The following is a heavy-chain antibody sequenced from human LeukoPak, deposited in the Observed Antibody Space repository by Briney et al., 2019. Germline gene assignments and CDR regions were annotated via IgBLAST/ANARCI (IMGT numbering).Heavy chain of an antibody. CDR3: ARGHHPEYCSSTSCYIHYYMDV. V-gene: IGHV1-3*01. J-gene: IGHJ6*03. CDR1: GYTFTTYA. D-gene: IGHD2-2*02. CDR2: INAGNGNT. Sequence: SVKVSCKTSGYTFTTYAIHWVRQAPGQRPEWMGWINAGNGNTKYSQKFQGRVTITRDTSASTAYMELSSLRSEDTAVYYCARGHHPEYCSSTSCYIHYYMDVWGKGTTVTVSS.